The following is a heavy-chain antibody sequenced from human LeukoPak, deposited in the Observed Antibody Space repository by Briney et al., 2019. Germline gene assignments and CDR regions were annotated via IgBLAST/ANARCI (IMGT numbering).Heavy chain of an antibody. CDR1: GGSISSGSYY. V-gene: IGHV4-61*02. CDR2: IYTSGST. D-gene: IGHD3-3*01. CDR3: ARETSVLRLSEWLSFEY. Sequence: SQTLSLTCTVAGGSISSGSYYWSWTRQPAGKGLEWIGRIYTSGSTNYNPSLKSRVTTSVDTSKNQFSLKLSSVTAADTAVYYCARETSVLRLSEWLSFEYWGQGTLVTVSS. J-gene: IGHJ4*02.